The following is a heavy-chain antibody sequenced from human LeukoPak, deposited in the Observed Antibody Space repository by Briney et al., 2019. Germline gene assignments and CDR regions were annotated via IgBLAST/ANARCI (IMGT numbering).Heavy chain of an antibody. Sequence: GGSLRLSCVASGFTFSSYNMNWVRQAPGKGLEWVSSISTSSSYIYYADSVKGRFTISRDNAKNSLYLQMNSLRAEDTAVYYCARGSDDILTGIDYWGQGTLVTVSS. CDR2: ISTSSSYI. J-gene: IGHJ4*02. V-gene: IGHV3-21*01. D-gene: IGHD3-9*01. CDR1: GFTFSSYN. CDR3: ARGSDDILTGIDY.